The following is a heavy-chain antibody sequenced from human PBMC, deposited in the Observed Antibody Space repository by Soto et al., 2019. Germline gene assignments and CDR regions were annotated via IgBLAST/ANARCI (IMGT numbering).Heavy chain of an antibody. D-gene: IGHD1-1*01. J-gene: IGHJ6*02. V-gene: IGHV1-69*13. CDR1: GGTFSSYA. Sequence: ASVKVSCKASGGTFSSYAISWVRQAPGQGLEWMGGIIPIFGTANYAQKFQGRVTITADESTSTAYMELSSLRSEDTAVYYCARDSLMERPVFSIGYYYGMDVWGQGTTVTVS. CDR2: IIPIFGTA. CDR3: ARDSLMERPVFSIGYYYGMDV.